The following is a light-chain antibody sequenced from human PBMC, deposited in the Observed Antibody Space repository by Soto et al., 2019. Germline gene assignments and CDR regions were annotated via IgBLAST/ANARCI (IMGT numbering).Light chain of an antibody. V-gene: IGLV2-11*01. CDR2: DVN. J-gene: IGLJ1*01. CDR3: CSYAGSYSYV. CDR1: LSDVGGQNL. Sequence: QSALTQPPSASGSPGQSVTISCTGTLSDVGGQNLVSWYRQDPGKAPKLIIYDVNQRPSGVPDRFSGSKSGNTASLTISGLQADDEADYYCCSYAGSYSYVFGTGTKVTVL.